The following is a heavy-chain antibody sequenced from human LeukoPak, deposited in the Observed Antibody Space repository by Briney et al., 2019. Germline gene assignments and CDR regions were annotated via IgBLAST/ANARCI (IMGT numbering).Heavy chain of an antibody. D-gene: IGHD3-10*01. J-gene: IGHJ4*02. CDR3: ARGEEHGSGTVHFDY. Sequence: SETLSLTCAVSGAXISSSHCWSWVRQPPRKGLEWIGEIYHGGSTNCNPSLKGRVTISVDRSNNQFSLRLTSVTAADTAVYYCARGEEHGSGTVHFDYWGQGTLVTVSS. V-gene: IGHV4-4*02. CDR2: IYHGGST. CDR1: GAXISSSHC.